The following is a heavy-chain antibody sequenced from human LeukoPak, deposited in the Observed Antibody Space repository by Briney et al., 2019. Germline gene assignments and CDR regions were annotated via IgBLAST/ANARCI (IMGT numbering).Heavy chain of an antibody. V-gene: IGHV3-64*01. Sequence: GGSLRLSCAASGFTFSSYAMHWVRQAPGKGLGYVSAISSNGGSTYYENSVKVRFTISRDNSKNTLYLQMGRLRAEDMAVYYCARHWYYDFWSGESNWFDPWGQGTLVTVSS. CDR1: GFTFSSYA. D-gene: IGHD3-3*01. J-gene: IGHJ5*02. CDR2: ISSNGGST. CDR3: ARHWYYDFWSGESNWFDP.